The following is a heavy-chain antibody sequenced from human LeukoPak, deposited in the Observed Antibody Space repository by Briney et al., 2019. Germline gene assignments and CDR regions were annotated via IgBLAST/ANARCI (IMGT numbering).Heavy chain of an antibody. CDR3: ARGLGTIAAAGTEYFQH. CDR1: GGSISSGGYY. Sequence: SETLSLTCTVPGGSISSGGYYWSWIRQHPGKGLEWIGYIYYSGSTYYNPSLKSRVTISVDTSKNQFSLKLSSVTAADTAVYYCARGLGTIAAAGTEYFQHWGQGTLVTVSS. J-gene: IGHJ1*01. CDR2: IYYSGST. D-gene: IGHD6-13*01. V-gene: IGHV4-31*03.